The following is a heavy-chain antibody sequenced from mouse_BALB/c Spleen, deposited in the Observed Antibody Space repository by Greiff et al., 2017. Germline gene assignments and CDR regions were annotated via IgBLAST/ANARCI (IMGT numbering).Heavy chain of an antibody. D-gene: IGHD2-1*01. CDR3: ARDYGRSYYAMDY. J-gene: IGHJ4*01. Sequence: VMLVESGPGLVAPSQSLSITCTVSGFSLTGYGVNWVRQPPGKGLEWLGMIWGDGSTDYNSALKSRLSISKDNSKSQVFLKMNSLQTDDTARYYCARDYGRSYYAMDYWGQGTSVTVSS. CDR2: IWGDGST. V-gene: IGHV2-6-7*01. CDR1: GFSLTGYG.